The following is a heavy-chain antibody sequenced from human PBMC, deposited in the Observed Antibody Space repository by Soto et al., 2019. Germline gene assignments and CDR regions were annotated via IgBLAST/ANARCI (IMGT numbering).Heavy chain of an antibody. J-gene: IGHJ2*01. V-gene: IGHV3-23*01. CDR2: VSGSAGST. D-gene: IGHD3-3*01. CDR1: GFTFSSYA. CDR3: AKEASSGITTFDS. Sequence: EVQLLESGGGLVQPGGSLRLSCAASGFTFSSYAMSWGRQAPGKGLEWVSVVSGSAGSTDYADSVKGRFTISRDNSKNTLYLQMNSLRALDTAIYYCAKEASSGITTFDSWGHGTVVTVSS.